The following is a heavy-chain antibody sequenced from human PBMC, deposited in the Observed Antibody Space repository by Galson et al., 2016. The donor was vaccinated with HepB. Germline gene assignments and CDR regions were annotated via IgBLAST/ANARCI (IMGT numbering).Heavy chain of an antibody. Sequence: SETLSLTCTVSGGPINSNNGYWGWVRQPPGKGLEWIGTVYYSGATFHNTSLKSRVTIFVDKSKNQLSLKLSPVTAADTAMYYCARRGVYYSGSGEFARTVTPPFDNWGQGTLVTVSS. J-gene: IGHJ4*02. CDR3: ARRGVYYSGSGEFARTVTPPFDN. D-gene: IGHD3-10*01. V-gene: IGHV4-39*07. CDR1: GGPINSNNGY. CDR2: VYYSGAT.